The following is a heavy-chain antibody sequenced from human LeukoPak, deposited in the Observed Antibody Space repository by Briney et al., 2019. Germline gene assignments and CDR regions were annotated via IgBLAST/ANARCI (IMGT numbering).Heavy chain of an antibody. Sequence: SETLSLTCAVSGGSISSYYWSWIRQPPGKGLEWIGYIYYSGSTNYNPSLKSRVTISVDTSKNQFSLKLSSVTAADTAVYYCARGGDYYDSSGYEFAFDYWGQGTLVTVSS. CDR3: ARGGDYYDSSGYEFAFDY. J-gene: IGHJ4*02. CDR1: GGSISSYY. CDR2: IYYSGST. D-gene: IGHD3-22*01. V-gene: IGHV4-59*01.